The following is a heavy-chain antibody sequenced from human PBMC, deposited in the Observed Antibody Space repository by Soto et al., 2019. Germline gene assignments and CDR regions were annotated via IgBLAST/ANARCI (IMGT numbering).Heavy chain of an antibody. CDR2: VYSGGDT. Sequence: EVQLVETGGALVQPGGSLRLSCAVSGFVVSNVYMSWVRQAPGERLEWISVVYSGGDTYYADSVKGRFPISRDNSKNTVYLQMSRLRPDDTAVYYCALTTSWFDWYFDLWGRGTLVTVSS. J-gene: IGHJ2*01. CDR3: ALTTSWFDWYFDL. CDR1: GFVVSNVY. D-gene: IGHD3-10*01. V-gene: IGHV3-53*02.